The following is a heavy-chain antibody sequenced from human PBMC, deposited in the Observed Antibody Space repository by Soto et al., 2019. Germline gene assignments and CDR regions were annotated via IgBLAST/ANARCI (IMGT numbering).Heavy chain of an antibody. Sequence: QVQVVQSGAEVKKPESSVKVSCKPSGGTFNTYTVNWVRLAPGHGLEWMGRFIPILDMANYAQKFQDRVTITSDTSTSTAYMELNSLTSDDTAVYYCSITYCRDNSCPRDFDFWGPGTRVTVSS. CDR2: FIPILDMA. CDR1: GGTFNTYT. V-gene: IGHV1-69*02. CDR3: SITYCRDNSCPRDFDF. D-gene: IGHD2-21*01. J-gene: IGHJ4*02.